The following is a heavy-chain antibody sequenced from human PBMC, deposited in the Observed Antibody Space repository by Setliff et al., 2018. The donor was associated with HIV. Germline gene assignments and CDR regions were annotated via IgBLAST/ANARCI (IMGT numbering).Heavy chain of an antibody. J-gene: IGHJ4*02. Sequence: SETLSLTCTVSGVSISSYYWSWIRQPAGKGLEWIGRIYSSGSTNYNPSLKSRVTMSVYTSKHQFSLKLSSVTAADTAVYYCARGDSGSYYTYWGQGTLVTVSS. V-gene: IGHV4-4*07. CDR3: ARGDSGSYYTY. CDR2: IYSSGST. D-gene: IGHD1-26*01. CDR1: GVSISSYY.